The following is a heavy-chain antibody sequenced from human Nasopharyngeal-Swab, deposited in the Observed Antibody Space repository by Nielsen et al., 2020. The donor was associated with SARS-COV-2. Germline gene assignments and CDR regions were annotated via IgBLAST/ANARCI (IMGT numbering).Heavy chain of an antibody. CDR3: AREVRGSYWPAFDI. CDR1: GFTFSSYW. D-gene: IGHD1-26*01. V-gene: IGHV3-7*01. J-gene: IGHJ3*02. Sequence: GESLKISCAASGFTFSSYWMSWVRQAPGKGLEWVANIKQDGSEKYYVDSVKGRFTISRDNAKNSLYLQMNSLRAEDTAVYYCAREVRGSYWPAFDIWGQGTMVTVPS. CDR2: IKQDGSEK.